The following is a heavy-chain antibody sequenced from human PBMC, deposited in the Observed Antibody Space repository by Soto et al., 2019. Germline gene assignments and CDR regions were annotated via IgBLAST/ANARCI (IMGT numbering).Heavy chain of an antibody. CDR3: ATSYGNAWYTY. CDR1: GGSISTGGYY. J-gene: IGHJ4*02. Sequence: SETLSLTCTVSGGSISTGGYYWSWIRQHPGKGLEWIGYIYYSGSAYYNPSLQSRLTMSVDTSKNQFSLKLNSVTAADTAVYYCATSYGNAWYTYWGQGTQVTVSS. V-gene: IGHV4-31*03. D-gene: IGHD6-13*01. CDR2: IYYSGSA.